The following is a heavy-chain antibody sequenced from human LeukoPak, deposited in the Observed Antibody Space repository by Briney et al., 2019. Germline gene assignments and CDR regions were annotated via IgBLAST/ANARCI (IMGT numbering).Heavy chain of an antibody. Sequence: SETLSLTCTVSGDSISSSSYYWGWIRQPPGKGLEWIGSLYYSGSTYYNPSLKSRVTISVDTSKNQFSLKLSSVTAADTAVYYCARVGQWLDFDYWGQGTLVTVSS. CDR2: LYYSGST. CDR3: ARVGQWLDFDY. V-gene: IGHV4-39*07. CDR1: GDSISSSSYY. J-gene: IGHJ4*02. D-gene: IGHD6-19*01.